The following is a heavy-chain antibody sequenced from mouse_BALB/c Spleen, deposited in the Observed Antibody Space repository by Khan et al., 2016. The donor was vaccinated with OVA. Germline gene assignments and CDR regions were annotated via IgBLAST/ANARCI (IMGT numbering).Heavy chain of an antibody. V-gene: IGHV3-8*02. CDR2: ITYSGNI. Sequence: EVKLLESGPSLVKPSQTLSLSCSVTGDSITSGFWNWIRKFPGNKFEYLGYITYSGNIYYNPSLKSRISITRDTSKSQYYLQLNSVTTEDTATYYCARSYGSWAMDYWGQGTSVTGSS. D-gene: IGHD1-1*01. J-gene: IGHJ4*01. CDR3: ARSYGSWAMDY. CDR1: GDSITSGF.